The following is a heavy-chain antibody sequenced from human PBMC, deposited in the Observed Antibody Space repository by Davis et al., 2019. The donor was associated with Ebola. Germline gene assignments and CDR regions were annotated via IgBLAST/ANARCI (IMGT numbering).Heavy chain of an antibody. CDR3: ARAREVVGANAFDI. D-gene: IGHD1-26*01. J-gene: IGHJ3*02. CDR2: IYYSGST. CDR1: GGSITSSGYY. Sequence: MPSETLSLTCTVSGGSITSSGYYWGWIRQPPGKGLEWIGYIYYSGSTYYNPSLKSRVTISVDTSKNQFSLKLSSVTAADTAVYYCARAREVVGANAFDIWGQGTMVTVSS. V-gene: IGHV4-31*03.